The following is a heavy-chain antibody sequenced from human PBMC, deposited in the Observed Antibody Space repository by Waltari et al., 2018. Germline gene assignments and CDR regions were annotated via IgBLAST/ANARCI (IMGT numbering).Heavy chain of an antibody. CDR1: GFTVSAKY. CDR3: ASRPSGGAALDY. Sequence: EVQLVESGGGLIQPGGSLRLPCAASGFTVSAKYMSWVRQAPGKGLECVSIIHSDGSTYYADSVKGRFTISRDIAQNTLYLQMNSLRAEDTAVYYCASRPSGGAALDYWGQGTLVTVSS. CDR2: IHSDGST. V-gene: IGHV3-53*01. J-gene: IGHJ4*02. D-gene: IGHD3-10*01.